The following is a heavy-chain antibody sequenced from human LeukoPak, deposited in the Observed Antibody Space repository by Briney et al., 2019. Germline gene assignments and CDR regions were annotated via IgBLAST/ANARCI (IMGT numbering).Heavy chain of an antibody. CDR1: RFSLTNYG. Sequence: PGGSLRLSCVASRFSLTNYGMAWVRQAPGGGLDWVATITARGDVAYYADSVKGRFTIFRDNSKNTLYLQMNSLRAEDTAVYYCARDALSGSYGAFDYWGQGTLVTVSS. CDR2: ITARGDVA. CDR3: ARDALSGSYGAFDY. J-gene: IGHJ4*02. V-gene: IGHV3-23*01. D-gene: IGHD1-26*01.